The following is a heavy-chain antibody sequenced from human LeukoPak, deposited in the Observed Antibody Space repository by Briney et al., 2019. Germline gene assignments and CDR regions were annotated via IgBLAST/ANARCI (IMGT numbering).Heavy chain of an antibody. Sequence: SVKVSCKASGGTFSSYAISWVRQAPGQGLEWMGRIIPIFGTANFAQKFQGRVTITTDESTSTAYMELSSLRSEDTAVYYCARVGSSSGSLDYWGQGTLVTVSS. CDR1: GGTFSSYA. CDR2: IIPIFGTA. D-gene: IGHD6-19*01. CDR3: ARVGSSSGSLDY. J-gene: IGHJ4*02. V-gene: IGHV1-69*05.